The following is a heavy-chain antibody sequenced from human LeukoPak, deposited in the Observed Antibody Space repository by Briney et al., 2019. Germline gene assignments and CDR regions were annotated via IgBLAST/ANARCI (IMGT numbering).Heavy chain of an antibody. V-gene: IGHV3-21*01. D-gene: IGHD3-10*01. Sequence: SGGSLRLSCAASGFTFSSYNMNWVRQAPEKGLEWVSSISSSSSYIYYADSVKGRFTISRDNAKNSLYLQMNNLRAEDTAVYYCARLVRGVIVRIDYWGQGTLVTVSS. CDR3: ARLVRGVIVRIDY. J-gene: IGHJ4*02. CDR2: ISSSSSYI. CDR1: GFTFSSYN.